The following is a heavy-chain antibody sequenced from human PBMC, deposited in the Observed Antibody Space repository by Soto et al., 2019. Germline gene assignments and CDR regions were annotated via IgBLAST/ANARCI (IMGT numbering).Heavy chain of an antibody. D-gene: IGHD5-12*01. J-gene: IGHJ4*02. CDR3: ARGKSGQGRGFDY. CDR2: IYYSEST. Sequence: QVQLQESGPGLVKPSETLSLTCTVSGGSISDYYWSWIRQPPGKGLEWIGYIYYSESTNYSPSLKSRVTISVDTSNNQFSLKLTSVTAADTAVYYCARGKSGQGRGFDYWGQGTLVTVSS. CDR1: GGSISDYY. V-gene: IGHV4-59*01.